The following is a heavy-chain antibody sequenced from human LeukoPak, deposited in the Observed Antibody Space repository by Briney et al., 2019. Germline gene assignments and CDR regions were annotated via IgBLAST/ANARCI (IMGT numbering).Heavy chain of an antibody. V-gene: IGHV3-23*01. CDR3: ARHPDY. J-gene: IGHJ4*02. Sequence: PGGSLRLSCAVSGITLSNYGMSWVRQAPGKGLEWVAGISGSGGGTNYADSVKGRFTISRDNAKNILYLQMNNLRAEDTAVYYCARHPDYWGQGTLVTVSS. CDR2: ISGSGGGT. CDR1: GITLSNYG.